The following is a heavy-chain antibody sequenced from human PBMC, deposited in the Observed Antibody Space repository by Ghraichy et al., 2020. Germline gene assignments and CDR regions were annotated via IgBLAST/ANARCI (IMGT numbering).Heavy chain of an antibody. J-gene: IGHJ4*02. Sequence: GESLNISCKASGFTFTNYWIGWVRQMPGKGLEWMGIIYPSDSDTKYSPSFQGQVTISADKSINTAYLQWSSLKASDTAMYYCARRELELSAPFDYWGQGTLVTVSS. CDR2: IYPSDSDT. D-gene: IGHD1-7*01. CDR3: ARRELELSAPFDY. V-gene: IGHV5-51*01. CDR1: GFTFTNYW.